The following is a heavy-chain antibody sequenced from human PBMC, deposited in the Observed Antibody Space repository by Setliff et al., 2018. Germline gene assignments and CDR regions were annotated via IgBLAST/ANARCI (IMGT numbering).Heavy chain of an antibody. Sequence: SETLSLTCAVSGGSISSGDAYWIWIRQPPGKGLEWIGEINHSGSTNYNPSLKSRVTISVDTSKNQFSLKLSSVTAADTALYYCTVYNTGSSKDHYWGQGTPVTVSS. V-gene: IGHV4-34*01. CDR1: GGSISSGDAY. CDR2: INHSGST. D-gene: IGHD2-8*02. CDR3: TVYNTGSSKDHY. J-gene: IGHJ4*02.